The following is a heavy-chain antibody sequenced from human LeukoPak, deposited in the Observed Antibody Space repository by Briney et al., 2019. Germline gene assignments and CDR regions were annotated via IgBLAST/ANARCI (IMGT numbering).Heavy chain of an antibody. J-gene: IGHJ5*02. CDR2: IIPIFGIA. CDR1: GGTFSSYA. V-gene: IGHV1-69*04. CDR3: ASGAAVAGASNWFDP. D-gene: IGHD6-19*01. Sequence: SVKVSCKASGGTFSSYAISWVRQAPGQGLEWMGRIIPIFGIANYAQKFQGRVTITADKSTSTAYMELSSLRSEDTAVYYCASGAAVAGASNWFDPGGQGTLVTVSS.